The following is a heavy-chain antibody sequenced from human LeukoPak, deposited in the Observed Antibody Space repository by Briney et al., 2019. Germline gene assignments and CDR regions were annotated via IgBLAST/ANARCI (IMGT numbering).Heavy chain of an antibody. CDR2: IHYTGST. D-gene: IGHD3-16*01. V-gene: IGHV4-38-2*02. CDR3: ARDWGSSTNWFDP. Sequence: SETLSLTCSVSGYSIRSGYYWGWIRQPPGKGLEWIGSIHYTGSTYYNASLKSRVTISVDTSKNQFSLKLSSVTAADTAVYYCARDWGSSTNWFDPWGQGTLVTVSS. J-gene: IGHJ5*02. CDR1: GYSIRSGYY.